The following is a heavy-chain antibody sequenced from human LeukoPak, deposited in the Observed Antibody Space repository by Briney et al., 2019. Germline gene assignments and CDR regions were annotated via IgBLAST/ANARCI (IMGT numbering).Heavy chain of an antibody. CDR2: ISYDGSNK. D-gene: IGHD3-10*01. Sequence: SCKASGGTFSSYAMHWVRQAPGKGLEWVAVISYDGSNKYYADSVKGRFTISRDNSKNTLYLQMNSLRAEDTAVYYCAREGNSMVRGVPGDYWGQGTLVTVSS. V-gene: IGHV3-30-3*01. J-gene: IGHJ4*02. CDR1: GGTFSSYA. CDR3: AREGNSMVRGVPGDY.